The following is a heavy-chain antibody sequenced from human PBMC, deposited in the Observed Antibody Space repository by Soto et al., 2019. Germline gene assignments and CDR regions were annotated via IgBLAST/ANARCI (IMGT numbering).Heavy chain of an antibody. Sequence: PGESLKISCKGSGYSFTNYWIGWVRQMSGKGLEWMGIIYPGDSDTRYSPSFQGQVTISADKSISTAYLQWSSLKASDTAVYYRERVYSSGSSIRWFDPWGQGTLVNVSS. CDR2: IYPGDSDT. J-gene: IGHJ5*02. D-gene: IGHD3-10*01. CDR3: ERVYSSGSSIRWFDP. CDR1: GYSFTNYW. V-gene: IGHV5-51*01.